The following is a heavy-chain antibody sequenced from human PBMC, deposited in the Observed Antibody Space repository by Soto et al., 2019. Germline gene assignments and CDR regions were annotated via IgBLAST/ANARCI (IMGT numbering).Heavy chain of an antibody. Sequence: PGESLKISCKGSGYSFTSYWIGWVRQMPGKGLEWMGIIYPGDSDTRYSPSFQGQVTISADKSISTAYLQWSSLKASDTAMYYCATIAVAGVEVDAFDIWGHGTMVTVSS. CDR3: ATIAVAGVEVDAFDI. J-gene: IGHJ3*02. D-gene: IGHD6-19*01. V-gene: IGHV5-51*01. CDR2: IYPGDSDT. CDR1: GYSFTSYW.